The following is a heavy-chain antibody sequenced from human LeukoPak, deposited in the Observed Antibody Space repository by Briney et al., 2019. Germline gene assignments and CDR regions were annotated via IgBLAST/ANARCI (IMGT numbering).Heavy chain of an antibody. CDR2: TYYRSKWFN. CDR3: VREFIAVVVTATRAFDI. Sequence: SQTLSLTCAISGDSVSSNSATWNWIRQSPSRGLEWLGRTYYRSKWFNDYAVSVKSRITINPDTSENQFSLQLNSVTPEDTAVYFCVREFIAVVVTATRAFDIWGQGTMVTVSS. CDR1: GDSVSSNSAT. D-gene: IGHD2-15*01. V-gene: IGHV6-1*01. J-gene: IGHJ3*02.